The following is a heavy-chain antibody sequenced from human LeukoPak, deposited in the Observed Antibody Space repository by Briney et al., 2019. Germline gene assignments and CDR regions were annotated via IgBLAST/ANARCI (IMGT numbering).Heavy chain of an antibody. CDR2: ISYDGGNT. D-gene: IGHD3-10*01. Sequence: GGSLRLSCAASGFTFSSYAMHWVRQAPGKGLEWVALISYDGGNTYYADSVKGRFTISRDNSKNTLYLQMNSLRAEDTAVYYCARDSSSSGNYYYYYGMDVWGQGTTVTVSS. CDR3: ARDSSSSGNYYYYYGMDV. V-gene: IGHV3-30*07. J-gene: IGHJ6*02. CDR1: GFTFSSYA.